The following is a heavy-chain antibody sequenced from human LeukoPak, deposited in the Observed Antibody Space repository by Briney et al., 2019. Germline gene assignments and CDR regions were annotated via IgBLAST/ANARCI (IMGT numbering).Heavy chain of an antibody. CDR3: AGGSDVDTAMVKGYYYYYYYMDV. D-gene: IGHD5-18*01. CDR1: GGTFSSYA. V-gene: IGHV1-69*13. J-gene: IGHJ6*03. CDR2: IIPIFGTA. Sequence: ASVKVSCKASGGTFSSYAISWVRQAPGQGLEWMGGIIPIFGTANYAQKFQGRVTITADESTSTAYMELSSLRSEDTAVYYCAGGSDVDTAMVKGYYYYYYYMDVWGKGTTVTVSS.